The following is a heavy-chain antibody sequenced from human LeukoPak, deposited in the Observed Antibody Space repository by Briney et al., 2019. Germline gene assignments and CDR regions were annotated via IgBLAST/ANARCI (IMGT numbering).Heavy chain of an antibody. CDR2: ISGSGGST. D-gene: IGHD3-16*01. Sequence: GGSLRLSCAASGFTFSSYGMSWVRQAPGKGLEWVSAISGSGGSTYYADSVKGRFTISRDNYKNPLYLQMNSLRAEDTAVSYCTKDLGDYDYVWGSYGYLTGTYVPFAYWGQGTLVTVSS. J-gene: IGHJ4*02. CDR3: TKDLGDYDYVWGSYGYLTGTYVPFAY. CDR1: GFTFSSYG. V-gene: IGHV3-23*01.